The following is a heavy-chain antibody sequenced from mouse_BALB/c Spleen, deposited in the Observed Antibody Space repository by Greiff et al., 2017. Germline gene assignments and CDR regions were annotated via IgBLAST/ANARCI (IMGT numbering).Heavy chain of an antibody. CDR2: ISSGGSYT. D-gene: IGHD1-1*01. J-gene: IGHJ4*01. Sequence: EVKVVESGGGLVKPGGSLKLSCAASGFTFSSYAMSWVRQSPEKRLEWVAEISSGGSYTYYPDTVTGRFTISRDNAKNTLYLEMSSLRSEDTAMYYCARDQDYYGSSYAMDYWGQGTSVTVSS. CDR3: ARDQDYYGSSYAMDY. V-gene: IGHV5-9-4*01. CDR1: GFTFSSYA.